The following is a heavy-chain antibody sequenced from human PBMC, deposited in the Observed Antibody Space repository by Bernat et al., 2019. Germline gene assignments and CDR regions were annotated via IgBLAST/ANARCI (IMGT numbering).Heavy chain of an antibody. J-gene: IGHJ4*02. CDR2: SKSKTYGGTT. CDR1: GFTFSNAW. V-gene: IGHV3-15*01. CDR3: TTASDRNY. Sequence: EVQLVESGGGLVKPGGSLRLSCAASGFTFSNAWMSWVRQAPGKGLEWAGRSKSKTYGGTTDYTAPVKGRFTISRDDSRNTLYLQMNSLKTEDTAVYYCTTASDRNYWGQGTLVTVSS.